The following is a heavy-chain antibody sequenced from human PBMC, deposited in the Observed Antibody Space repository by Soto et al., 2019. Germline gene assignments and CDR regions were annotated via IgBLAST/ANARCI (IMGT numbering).Heavy chain of an antibody. V-gene: IGHV1-69*01. CDR2: ITPTLNIA. CDR3: ARGYYSGSNPSSFDY. Sequence: QLQLVQSGAEVREPGSSVKVSCMASGGTFSSYTVIWVRQAPGQGLEWMGGITPTLNIAKYAEKFQGRVTMTADESTSTVNMHLSSLRAEDTAVYFCARGYYSGSNPSSFDYWGQGTLVAVSS. CDR1: GGTFSSYT. D-gene: IGHD1-26*01. J-gene: IGHJ4*02.